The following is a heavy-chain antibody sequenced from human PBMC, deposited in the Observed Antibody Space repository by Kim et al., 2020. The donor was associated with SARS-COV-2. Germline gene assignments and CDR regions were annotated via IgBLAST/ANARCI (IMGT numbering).Heavy chain of an antibody. CDR1: GFSLSTSGMC. J-gene: IGHJ4*02. Sequence: SGPTLVNPTQTLTLTCTFSGFSLSTSGMCVTWIRQPPGKALEWLAMIDWDDDKHYSTSLRSRLTISKDISKNQVVLTMTNMDPVDTATFYCARIRRDSSAYRKIDYWGRGTLVTVSS. D-gene: IGHD3-22*01. CDR3: ARIRRDSSAYRKIDY. V-gene: IGHV2-70*01. CDR2: IDWDDDK.